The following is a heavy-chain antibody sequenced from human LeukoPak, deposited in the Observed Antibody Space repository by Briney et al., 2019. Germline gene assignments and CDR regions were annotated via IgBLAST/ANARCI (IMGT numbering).Heavy chain of an antibody. CDR3: VRDTFSPAAFDI. CDR2: IWYDGSNK. J-gene: IGHJ3*02. Sequence: PGGSLRLSCAASGFTFSSYGMHWVRQAPGKGLEWVAVIWYDGSNKYYADSVKGRFTISRDNAKNSLYLQMNSLRAEDTAVYYCVRDTFSPAAFDIWGQGTMGTVSS. V-gene: IGHV3-33*01. D-gene: IGHD3-16*01. CDR1: GFTFSSYG.